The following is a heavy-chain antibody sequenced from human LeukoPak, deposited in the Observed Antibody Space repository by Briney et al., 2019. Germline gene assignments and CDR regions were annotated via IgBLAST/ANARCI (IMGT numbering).Heavy chain of an antibody. D-gene: IGHD5-18*01. J-gene: IGHJ5*02. V-gene: IGHV7-4-1*02. CDR1: GYTFTSYA. CDR3: ARDGVDTLFDP. CDR2: INTKTGNP. Sequence: ASVKASCKASGYTFTSYAVNWVRQAPGQGLEWMGWINTKTGNPTYAQGFTGRFVFSLDTSVSTSYLQISSLKAEDTAVYYCARDGVDTLFDPWGQGTLVTVSS.